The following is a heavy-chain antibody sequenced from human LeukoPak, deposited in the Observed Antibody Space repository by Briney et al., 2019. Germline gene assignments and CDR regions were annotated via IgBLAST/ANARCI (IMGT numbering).Heavy chain of an antibody. Sequence: SLRLSCAASGFTFSSYAMHWVRQAPGKGLEWVAVISYDGSNKYYADSVKGRFTISRDNSKNTLYLQMNSLRAEDTAVYYCARSPLRYCSGGSCHHFDYWGQGTLVTVSS. CDR3: ARSPLRYCSGGSCHHFDY. CDR1: GFTFSSYA. V-gene: IGHV3-30-3*01. J-gene: IGHJ4*02. CDR2: ISYDGSNK. D-gene: IGHD2-15*01.